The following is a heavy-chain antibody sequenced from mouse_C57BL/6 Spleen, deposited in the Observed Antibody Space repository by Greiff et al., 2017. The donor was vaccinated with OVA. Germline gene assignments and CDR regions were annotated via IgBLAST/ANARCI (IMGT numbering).Heavy chain of an antibody. Sequence: VQLQQPGAELVKPGASVKMSCKASGYTFTSYWITWVKQRPGQGLEWIGDIYPGSGSTNYNEKFKSKATLTVDTSSSTAYMQLSILTSEDSAVSYCSRSITTVVATDSWGPGTTLTVSS. J-gene: IGHJ2*01. CDR1: GYTFTSYW. CDR3: SRSITTVVATDS. V-gene: IGHV1-55*01. D-gene: IGHD1-1*01. CDR2: IYPGSGST.